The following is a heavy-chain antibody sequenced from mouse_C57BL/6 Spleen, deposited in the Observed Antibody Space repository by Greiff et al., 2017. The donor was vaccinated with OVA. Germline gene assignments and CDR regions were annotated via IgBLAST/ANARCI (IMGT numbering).Heavy chain of an antibody. CDR1: GYTFTEYT. J-gene: IGHJ2*01. Sequence: VQLQQSGAALVKPGASVKLSCKASGYTFTEYTIHWVKQRSGQGLEWIGWFYPGSGSIKYNEKFKDKATLTADKSSSTVNMEVSRWTAEDSAVDCCARHEGQTVDFDYWGQGTTRTVSS. CDR2: FYPGSGSI. CDR3: ARHEGQTVDFDY. D-gene: IGHD4-1*01. V-gene: IGHV1-62-2*01.